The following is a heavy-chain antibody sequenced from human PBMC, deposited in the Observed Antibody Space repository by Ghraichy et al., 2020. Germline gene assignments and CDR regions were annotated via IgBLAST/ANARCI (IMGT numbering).Heavy chain of an antibody. CDR1: GGSFSGYY. V-gene: IGHV4-34*01. D-gene: IGHD6-19*01. J-gene: IGHJ4*02. Sequence: SETLSLTCAVYGGSFSGYYWSWIRQPPGKGLEWIGEINHSGSTNYNPSLKSRVHISVDTSKNQFSLKLSPVTTADTAVYYCARGRRMAGPMGPHIDFFPVFDYWGQGTLVTVSS. CDR3: ARGRRMAGPMGPHIDFFPVFDY. CDR2: INHSGST.